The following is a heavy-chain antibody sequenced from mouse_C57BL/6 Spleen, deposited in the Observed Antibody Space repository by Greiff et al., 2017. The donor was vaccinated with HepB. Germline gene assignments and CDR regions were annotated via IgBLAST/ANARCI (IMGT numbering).Heavy chain of an antibody. J-gene: IGHJ1*03. D-gene: IGHD1-1*01. CDR3: AREITTVVATRYFDV. V-gene: IGHV7-1*01. CDR2: SRNKANDYTT. CDR1: GFTFSDFY. Sequence: DVKLVDSGGGLVQSGRSLRLSCAPSGFTFSDFYMEWVRQAPGKGLEWIAASRNKANDYTTEYSASVKGRFIVSRVTSPSILYLQMNAQRGKDTAIYYCAREITTVVATRYFDVWGTGTTVTVSS.